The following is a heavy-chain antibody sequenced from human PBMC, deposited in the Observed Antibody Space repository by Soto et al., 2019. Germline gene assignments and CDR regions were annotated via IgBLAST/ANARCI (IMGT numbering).Heavy chain of an antibody. CDR1: GFTFSSYS. CDR2: ISSSSSTI. CDR3: ARGRITMVRGVIAFAEYFQH. Sequence: GGSLRLSCAASGFTFSSYSMNWVRQAPGKGLEWVSYISSSSSTIYYADSVKGRFTISRDNAKNSLYLQMNSLRDEDAAVYYCARGRITMVRGVIAFAEYFQHWGQGTLVTVSS. J-gene: IGHJ1*01. D-gene: IGHD3-10*01. V-gene: IGHV3-48*02.